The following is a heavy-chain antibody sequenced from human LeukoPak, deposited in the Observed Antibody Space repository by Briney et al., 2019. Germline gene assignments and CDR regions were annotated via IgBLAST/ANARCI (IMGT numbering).Heavy chain of an antibody. J-gene: IGHJ4*02. CDR1: GGSISTSSYY. D-gene: IGHD3-16*01. V-gene: IGHV4-39*01. CDR2: IYYSGST. CDR3: ARWGGDLDYYFDY. Sequence: SETLSLTCAVSGGSISTSSYYWGWIRQPPGKGLDGIGSIYYSGSTYYNPSLKCRVAISVAKSKYSFSLKLSSVTAADPAVYYFARWGGDLDYYFDYWGQGTLVTVSP.